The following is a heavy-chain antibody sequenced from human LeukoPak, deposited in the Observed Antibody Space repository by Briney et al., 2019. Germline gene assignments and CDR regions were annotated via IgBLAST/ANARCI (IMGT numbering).Heavy chain of an antibody. D-gene: IGHD6-13*01. CDR3: ARGQIAAADNYFDY. V-gene: IGHV3-21*01. CDR2: ISSSSSYI. CDR1: GFTFSSYS. Sequence: KPGGSLRLSCAASGFTFSSYSMNWVRQAPGKGLEWVSSISSSSSYIYYADSVKGRFTISRDNAKNSLYLQMNSLRAEDTAVYYCARGQIAAADNYFDYWGQGTLVTVSS. J-gene: IGHJ4*02.